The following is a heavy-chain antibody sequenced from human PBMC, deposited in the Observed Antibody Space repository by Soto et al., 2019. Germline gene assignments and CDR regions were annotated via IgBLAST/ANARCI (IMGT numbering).Heavy chain of an antibody. V-gene: IGHV3-15*01. CDR1: GFTFTDAW. CDR2: IKSRPDGGTT. D-gene: IGHD6-6*01. J-gene: IGHJ4*02. CDR3: TTDGGVAVRPLFDY. Sequence: EVQVVESGGDLVKPGGSLRLSCRTSGFTFTDAWLGWVRLAPGKGPEWIGRIKSRPDGGTTDYAAPVKGRFTISRDDSRSTVFLQMSGLKTEDTAVYFCTTDGGVAVRPLFDYWGRGTQVTVS.